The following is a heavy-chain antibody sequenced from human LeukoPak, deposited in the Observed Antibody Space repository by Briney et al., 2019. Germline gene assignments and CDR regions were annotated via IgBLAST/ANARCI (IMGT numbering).Heavy chain of an antibody. D-gene: IGHD6-19*01. CDR2: ISGSGGST. J-gene: IGHJ3*02. CDR3: AREFGSSGWYAAFDI. Sequence: GGSLRLSCAASGFTFSSYAMSWVRQAPGKGLKWVSAISGSGGSTYYADSVKGRFTISRDNSKNTLYLQMNSLRAEDTAVYYCAREFGSSGWYAAFDIWGQGTMVTVSS. CDR1: GFTFSSYA. V-gene: IGHV3-23*01.